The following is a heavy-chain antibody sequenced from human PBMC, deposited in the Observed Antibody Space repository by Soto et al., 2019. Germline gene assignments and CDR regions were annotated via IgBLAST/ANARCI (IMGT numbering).Heavy chain of an antibody. V-gene: IGHV4-28*01. Sequence: WLGWIRQPPGKGLEWIGYVHHSGTTFYNASLQNRITMSVDMSNNQVSLNLRSVTAADTAVYFCASSGGNDVYYYMDVWGQGTTAT. CDR1: W. CDR2: VHHSGTT. J-gene: IGHJ6*02. CDR3: ASSGGNDVYYYMDV. D-gene: IGHD1-1*01.